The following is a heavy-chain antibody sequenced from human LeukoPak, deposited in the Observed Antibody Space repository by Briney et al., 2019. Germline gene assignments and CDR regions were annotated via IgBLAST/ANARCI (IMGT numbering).Heavy chain of an antibody. CDR3: ARDSHISSSYSVYFDY. Sequence: ASVKVSCKPSGYTFTRYGISWVRQAPGEGVGWMGWISAYNSNTNYAQKLQGRVTMTTDTSTSTAYMELRSLRSDDTAVYYCARDSHISSSYSVYFDYWGQGTLVTVSS. CDR2: ISAYNSNT. CDR1: GYTFTRYG. D-gene: IGHD6-6*01. J-gene: IGHJ4*02. V-gene: IGHV1-18*01.